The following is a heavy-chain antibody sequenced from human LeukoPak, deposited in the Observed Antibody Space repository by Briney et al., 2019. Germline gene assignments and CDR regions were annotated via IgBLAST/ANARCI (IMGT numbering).Heavy chain of an antibody. CDR2: ISGSGGST. J-gene: IGHJ4*02. CDR3: AKDKYYGLGNYWGYFDY. CDR1: GFTFSSYE. D-gene: IGHD3-10*01. Sequence: GGSLRLSCAASGFTFSSYEMNWVRQAPGKGLEWVSAISGSGGSTYYADSVKGRFTMSRDNSKNTLYLQMNSLRAEDTAIYYCAKDKYYGLGNYWGYFDYWGQGTLVTVSS. V-gene: IGHV3-23*01.